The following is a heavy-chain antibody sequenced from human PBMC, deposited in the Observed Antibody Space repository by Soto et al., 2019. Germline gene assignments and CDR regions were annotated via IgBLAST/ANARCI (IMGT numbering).Heavy chain of an antibody. Sequence: QVQLQESGPGLVKPSETLSLTCTVSGASVSSGNYYWSWIRQPPGKGLECIGYISYSGSTNSNPSLNSRVTLSIDTSKNQFSLKLSSVTAADTAVYYCARGSGSYYAYWGQGTLVTVSS. CDR2: ISYSGST. CDR3: ARGSGSYYAY. V-gene: IGHV4-61*01. J-gene: IGHJ4*02. CDR1: GASVSSGNYY. D-gene: IGHD1-26*01.